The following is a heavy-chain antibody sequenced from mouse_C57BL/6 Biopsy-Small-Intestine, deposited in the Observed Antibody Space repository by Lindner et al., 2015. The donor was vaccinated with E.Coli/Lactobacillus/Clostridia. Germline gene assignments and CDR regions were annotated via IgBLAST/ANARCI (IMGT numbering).Heavy chain of an antibody. CDR2: ISSGSGTI. CDR3: ARVYRLGWFAY. D-gene: IGHD2-12*01. CDR1: GFTFNTYA. V-gene: IGHV5-17*01. J-gene: IGHJ3*01. Sequence: VQLQESGGGLVQPKGSLKLSCAASGFTFNTYAMHWVRQAPEKGLEWVAYISSGSGTIYYADTVKGRFTISRDNAKNTLFLQMPSLRSEDTAMYYCARVYRLGWFAYWGQGTLVTVSA.